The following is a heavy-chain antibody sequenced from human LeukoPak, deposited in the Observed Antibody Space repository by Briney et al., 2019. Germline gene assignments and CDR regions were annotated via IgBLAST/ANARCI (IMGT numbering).Heavy chain of an antibody. CDR2: IIPIFGTA. CDR1: GGTFSSYA. D-gene: IGHD2-2*02. J-gene: IGHJ4*02. CDR3: ARGTLLKSADRVVLAAINFDY. Sequence: SVKVSCKASGGTFSSYAISWVRQAPGQGLEWMGGIIPIFGTANYAQKFQGRVTITTDESTSTAYMELSSLRSEDTAVYYCARGTLLKSADRVVLAAINFDYWGQGTLVTVSS. V-gene: IGHV1-69*05.